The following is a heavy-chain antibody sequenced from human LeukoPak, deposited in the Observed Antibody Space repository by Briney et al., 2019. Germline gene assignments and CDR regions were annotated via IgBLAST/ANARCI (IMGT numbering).Heavy chain of an antibody. CDR1: GASIDSYY. CDR3: ARQPGGTAAFDI. CDR2: THNNGDS. Sequence: SETLSLTCTVSGASIDSYYWSWIRQPPGKGLEWIGYTHNNGDSNYNPSLKSRLTISVDTSKNEVSLVLTSVTAADTALYYCARQPGGTAAFDIRAQGTMVTVSA. D-gene: IGHD6-13*01. J-gene: IGHJ3*02. V-gene: IGHV4-59*08.